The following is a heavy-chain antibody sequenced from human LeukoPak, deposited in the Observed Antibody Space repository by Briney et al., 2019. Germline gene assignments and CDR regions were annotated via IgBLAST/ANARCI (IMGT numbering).Heavy chain of an antibody. CDR1: GSTFSRYG. Sequence: GGSVRLSCAASGSTFSRYGMSWVRQAPGKGLEWVSGVSGGGGSSYYANSVKGRFTISRDNSKNTLCLQMNSPRADDTAVYYCAKERGYWGQGTLVTVSS. CDR3: AKERGY. CDR2: VSGGGGSS. J-gene: IGHJ4*02. V-gene: IGHV3-23*01.